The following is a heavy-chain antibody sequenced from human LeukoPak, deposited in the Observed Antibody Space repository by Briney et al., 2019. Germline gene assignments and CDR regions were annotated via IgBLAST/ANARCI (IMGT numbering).Heavy chain of an antibody. D-gene: IGHD3-3*01. Sequence: GGSLRLSCTTSGFSSNTYSMSWVRQAPGKGLEWVSAINDDTPYYTDSVKGRFTVSRDNSRDTLYLHLNSLRAEDTAIYYCAKEYDLWHEQGNWFDTWGQGVLVTVSS. CDR2: INDDTP. J-gene: IGHJ5*02. V-gene: IGHV3-23*01. CDR3: AKEYDLWHEQGNWFDT. CDR1: GFSSNTYS.